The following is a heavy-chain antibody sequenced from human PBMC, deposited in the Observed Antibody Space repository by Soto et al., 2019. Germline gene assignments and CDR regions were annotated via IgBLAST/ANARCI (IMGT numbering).Heavy chain of an antibody. CDR1: GGSINNYY. CDR2: IYYSGST. Sequence: QVQLQESGPGLVKPSETLSLTCTVSGGSINNYYWSWIRQPPGKGLEWIGYIYYSGSTNYNPSLKSRVTISVDTSNNQFSLKLSSVTAADTAVYYCARRYGGNFDYWGQGTLGTVSS. CDR3: ARRYGGNFDY. D-gene: IGHD1-26*01. V-gene: IGHV4-59*01. J-gene: IGHJ4*02.